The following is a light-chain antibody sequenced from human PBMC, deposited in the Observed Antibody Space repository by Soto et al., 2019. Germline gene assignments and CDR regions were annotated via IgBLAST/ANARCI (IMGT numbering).Light chain of an antibody. V-gene: IGKV3-20*01. J-gene: IGKJ4*01. CDR3: QQFGVSPT. CDR2: GAS. CDR1: QSVSSSS. Sequence: EIVLTQSPGTLSLSPGDIVTLSCRASQSVSSSSLAWYQQRPGQAPRLLIYGASGRATGIPDRFSGSGSGTDFTLTISRLEPEDFAVYYCQQFGVSPTFGGGTKVDIK.